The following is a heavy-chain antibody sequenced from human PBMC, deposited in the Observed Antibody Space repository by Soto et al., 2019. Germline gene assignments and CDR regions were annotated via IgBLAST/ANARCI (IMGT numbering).Heavy chain of an antibody. D-gene: IGHD2-15*01. CDR3: TRRYCSGGSCYLFDY. V-gene: IGHV3-49*03. Sequence: GGSLRLSCTASGFTFGDYAMSWFRQAPGKGLEWVGFIRSKAYGGTTEYAASVKGRFTISRDDSKSIAYLQMNSLKTEDTAVYYCTRRYCSGGSCYLFDYWGQGTLVTVSS. CDR1: GFTFGDYA. CDR2: IRSKAYGGTT. J-gene: IGHJ4*02.